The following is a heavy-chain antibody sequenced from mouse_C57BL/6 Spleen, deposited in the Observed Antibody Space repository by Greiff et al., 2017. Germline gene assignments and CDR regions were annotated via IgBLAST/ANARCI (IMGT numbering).Heavy chain of an antibody. CDR3: ARGYYYGSSPYYAMDY. D-gene: IGHD1-1*01. Sequence: VQLQQSGAELVKPGASVKMSCKASGYTFTTYPIEWMKQNHGKSLEWIGNFHPYNDDTKYNEKFKGKATLTVEKSSSTVYLELSRLTADDSAVYYCARGYYYGSSPYYAMDYWGQGTSVTVSS. V-gene: IGHV1-47*01. CDR2: FHPYNDDT. CDR1: GYTFTTYP. J-gene: IGHJ4*01.